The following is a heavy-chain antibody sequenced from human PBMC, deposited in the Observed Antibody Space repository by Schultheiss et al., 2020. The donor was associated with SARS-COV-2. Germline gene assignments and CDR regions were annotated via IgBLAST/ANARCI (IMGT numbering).Heavy chain of an antibody. D-gene: IGHD3-22*01. CDR3: ARENYYDSSGYYRGMDV. Sequence: SVKVSCKASGGTFSSYAISWVRQAPGQGLEWMGGIIPIFGIANYAQKFQGRVTITADESTSTAYMELSSLRSDDTAVYYCARENYYDSSGYYRGMDVWGQGTTVTVSS. CDR2: IIPIFGIA. CDR1: GGTFSSYA. J-gene: IGHJ6*02. V-gene: IGHV1-69*13.